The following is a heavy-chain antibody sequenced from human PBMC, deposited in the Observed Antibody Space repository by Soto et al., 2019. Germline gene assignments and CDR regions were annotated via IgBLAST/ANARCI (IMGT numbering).Heavy chain of an antibody. CDR2: MNPNSGNT. Sequence: QVQLVQSGAEVKKPGASVKVSCKASGYTFTSYDINWVRQATGQGLEWMGWMNPNSGNTGYAQKFQGRVTMTRNTSIITAYMELSSLRSDDTAVYYCARTPSGVVGAPRINWFDPWGQGTLVTVSS. D-gene: IGHD2-15*01. V-gene: IGHV1-8*01. J-gene: IGHJ5*02. CDR1: GYTFTSYD. CDR3: ARTPSGVVGAPRINWFDP.